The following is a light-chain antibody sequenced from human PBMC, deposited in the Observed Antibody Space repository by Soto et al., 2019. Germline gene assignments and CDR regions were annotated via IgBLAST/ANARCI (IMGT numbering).Light chain of an antibody. CDR3: QQRDTWPPFT. V-gene: IGKV3-11*01. Sequence: EIVLTQSPATLSLSPGERATLSCRASQSIRNHLAWYQQKPGQAPRLLIYDASNRATDIPARFSGSGSGTDFTLTISSLEPEDFAVYYCQQRDTWPPFTFGPGTKVDI. CDR1: QSIRNH. CDR2: DAS. J-gene: IGKJ3*01.